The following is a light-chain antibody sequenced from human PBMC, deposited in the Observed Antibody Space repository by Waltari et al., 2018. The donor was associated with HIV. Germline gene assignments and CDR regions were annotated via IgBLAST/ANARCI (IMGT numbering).Light chain of an antibody. V-gene: IGKV4-1*01. J-gene: IGKJ4*01. CDR3: QQYYSTPLT. CDR1: QSVLYSSNNKNY. CDR2: WAS. Sequence: DIVMTQSPDSLAASLGERATINCKSSQSVLYSSNNKNYLAWYQQKPGQPPKLLSSWASTRESGVPDRFSGSGSGTDFTLTISSLQAEDVAVYYCQQYYSTPLTFGGGTKVEIE.